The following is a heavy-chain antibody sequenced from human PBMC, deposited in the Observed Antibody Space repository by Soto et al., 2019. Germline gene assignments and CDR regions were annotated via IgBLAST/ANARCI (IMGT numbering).Heavy chain of an antibody. D-gene: IGHD3-22*01. CDR3: TTLFTYYYDSSGYFVGYYYYGMDV. J-gene: IGHJ6*02. Sequence: PGGSLRLSCAASGFTFSGYAMHWVRQASGKGLEWVGRIISKANSYATAYAASVKGRFTISRDDSKNTAYLQMNSLKTEDTAVYYCTTLFTYYYDSSGYFVGYYYYGMDVWGQGTTVTASS. V-gene: IGHV3-73*01. CDR1: GFTFSGYA. CDR2: IISKANSYAT.